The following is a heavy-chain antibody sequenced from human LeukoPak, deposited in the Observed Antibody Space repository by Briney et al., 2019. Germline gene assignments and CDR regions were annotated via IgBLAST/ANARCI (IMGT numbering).Heavy chain of an antibody. J-gene: IGHJ4*02. V-gene: IGHV3-74*03. CDR1: GFPFSSYW. Sequence: PGGSLRLSCTPSGFPFSSYWMLSVRQAPGKGLVWVSRISGDGNVTTYADSVKGRFTISRDNTKNILYLQMDNLRAEDTATYYCARSQFDYWGQGTLVTVSS. CDR3: ARSQFDY. CDR2: ISGDGNVT.